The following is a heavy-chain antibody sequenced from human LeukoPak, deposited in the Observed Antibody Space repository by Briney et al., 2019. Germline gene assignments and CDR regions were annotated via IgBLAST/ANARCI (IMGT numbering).Heavy chain of an antibody. J-gene: IGHJ4*02. CDR3: ARASKQLAPFSY. CDR2: INPNSGGT. D-gene: IGHD6-6*01. Sequence: ASVTVSCKASGYTFTGYYMHWVRQAPGQGLEWMGRINPNSGGTNYAQKFQGRVTMTRDTSISTAYMELSRLRSDDTAVYYCARASKQLAPFSYWGQGTLVTVSS. V-gene: IGHV1-2*06. CDR1: GYTFTGYY.